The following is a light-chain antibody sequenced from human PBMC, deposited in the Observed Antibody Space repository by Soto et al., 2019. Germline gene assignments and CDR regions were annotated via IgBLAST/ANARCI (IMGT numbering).Light chain of an antibody. CDR2: KAS. CDR3: QQYNTYPTWT. Sequence: DIQMTQSPSTLSASVGDIVTITCRASHSVSTWLAWYQQKPGKAPRLLIHKASTLESGVPSRFNGSGFGTEFTLAISSLQPDDFATYYCQQYNTYPTWTFGQGTKVEIK. CDR1: HSVSTW. V-gene: IGKV1-5*03. J-gene: IGKJ1*01.